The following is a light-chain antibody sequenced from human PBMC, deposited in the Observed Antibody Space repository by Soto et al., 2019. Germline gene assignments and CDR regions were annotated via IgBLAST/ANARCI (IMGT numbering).Light chain of an antibody. J-gene: IGKJ2*01. V-gene: IGKV3-20*01. Sequence: EVVLTQSPGTLSLSPGERATLSCRPSRRISSDYLAWYQHQPGQAPRLLIYGASRRATDIPDRFTGSGSGTDFTLIISRLEPEDFAVYYCLQSGNSPLTFGQGTRLEIK. CDR1: RRISSDY. CDR3: LQSGNSPLT. CDR2: GAS.